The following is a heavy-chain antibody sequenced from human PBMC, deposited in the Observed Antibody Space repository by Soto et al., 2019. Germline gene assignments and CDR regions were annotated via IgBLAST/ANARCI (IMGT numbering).Heavy chain of an antibody. D-gene: IGHD5-12*01. V-gene: IGHV3-49*03. Sequence: GGSLRLSCTASGFTFGDYAMSWFRQAPGKGLEWVGFIRSKAYGGTTEYAASVKGRFTISRDDSKSIAYLQMNSLKTEDTAVYYCTRINYGLGGWLRFTTADYWGQGTLVTVSS. J-gene: IGHJ4*02. CDR2: IRSKAYGGTT. CDR1: GFTFGDYA. CDR3: TRINYGLGGWLRFTTADY.